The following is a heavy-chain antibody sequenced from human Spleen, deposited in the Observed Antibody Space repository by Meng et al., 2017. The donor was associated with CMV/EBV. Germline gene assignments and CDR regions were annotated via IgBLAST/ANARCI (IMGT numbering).Heavy chain of an antibody. CDR3: ARGLTVSTMYAMNV. V-gene: IGHV3-9*01. Sequence: GGSLRLSCAASGFTFDDYAMHWVRQAPGKGLEWVSGISWNSDSIGYSGSVRGRFTTSRDNAKNSLSLQMNSLRPEDTALYYCARGLTVSTMYAMNVWGQGTTVTVSS. CDR1: GFTFDDYA. D-gene: IGHD2-2*01. CDR2: ISWNSDSI. J-gene: IGHJ6*02.